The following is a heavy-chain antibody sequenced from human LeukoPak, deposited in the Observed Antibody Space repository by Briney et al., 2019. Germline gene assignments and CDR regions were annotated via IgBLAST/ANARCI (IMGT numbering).Heavy chain of an antibody. Sequence: GGSLRLSCAASGFTFDDYTMHWVRQAPGKGLEWVSLISWDGGSTYYADSVKGRFTISRDNSKNSLYLQMNSLRTEDTALYYCAKDIGIAAAGTEGFDYWGQGTLVTVSS. CDR3: AKDIGIAAAGTEGFDY. CDR2: ISWDGGST. D-gene: IGHD6-13*01. V-gene: IGHV3-43*01. J-gene: IGHJ4*02. CDR1: GFTFDDYT.